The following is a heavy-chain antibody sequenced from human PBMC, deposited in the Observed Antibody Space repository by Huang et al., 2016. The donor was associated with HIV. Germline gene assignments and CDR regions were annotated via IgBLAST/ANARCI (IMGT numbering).Heavy chain of an antibody. CDR1: GFTFSNFA. V-gene: IGHV3-30-3*01. CDR2: ISHDGINK. CDR3: AKDRFLRGTEDYFDY. J-gene: IGHJ4*02. Sequence: QVHLVESGGGVVQFGKSLRLSCAASGFTFSNFAMHWVRQSPVKGLEWVGVISHDGINKYYADSVKGRFTISRDNSKNTLYLEMNSLRAEDTAVYYCAKDRFLRGTEDYFDYWGQGTLVTVSS. D-gene: IGHD3-16*01.